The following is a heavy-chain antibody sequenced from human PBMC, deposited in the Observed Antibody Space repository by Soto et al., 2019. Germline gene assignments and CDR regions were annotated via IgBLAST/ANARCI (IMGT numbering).Heavy chain of an antibody. J-gene: IGHJ6*03. CDR3: ARGLLWFGDSSDPESYNYHYYMDV. D-gene: IGHD3-10*01. Sequence: EVQLVESGGGLVQPGGSLRLSCAASRFPFSSYWMYWVRQAPGKGLVWVSHINSDGSSTRYADSVTGRFTISRDNAKNTLYLHMNSLRAEDTAVYYCARGLLWFGDSSDPESYNYHYYMDVWGKGTTVTVSS. CDR1: RFPFSSYW. V-gene: IGHV3-74*01. CDR2: INSDGSST.